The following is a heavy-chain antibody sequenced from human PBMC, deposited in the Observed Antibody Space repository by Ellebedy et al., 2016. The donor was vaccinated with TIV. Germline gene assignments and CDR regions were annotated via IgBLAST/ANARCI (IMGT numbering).Heavy chain of an antibody. V-gene: IGHV3-53*01. CDR3: ATREEGYSPAMDV. Sequence: GGSLRLXXVASGFSVSRTYMTWVRQVPGRELQYISIIFSGGDTDYVDSVKGRFTISKDNDKNTVYLQMNSLTVEDTAVYYYATREEGYSPAMDVWGKGTTVTVSS. J-gene: IGHJ6*04. CDR1: GFSVSRTY. D-gene: IGHD3-22*01. CDR2: IFSGGDT.